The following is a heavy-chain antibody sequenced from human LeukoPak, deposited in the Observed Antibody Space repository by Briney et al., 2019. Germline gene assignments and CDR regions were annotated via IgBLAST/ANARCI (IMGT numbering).Heavy chain of an antibody. CDR2: VYYTGRT. D-gene: IGHD1-26*01. CDR3: ASTHAGRYYTTFDS. V-gene: IGHV4-39*01. CDR1: GDSISSASSY. Sequence: SETLSLTCTVSGDSISSASSYWAWVRQPPGKGLEWIGTVYYTGRTYNNPSLKSRISISIDTSSNQFSLKVASVSAADTAVYYCASTHAGRYYTTFDSWGQGTLVTASS. J-gene: IGHJ4*02.